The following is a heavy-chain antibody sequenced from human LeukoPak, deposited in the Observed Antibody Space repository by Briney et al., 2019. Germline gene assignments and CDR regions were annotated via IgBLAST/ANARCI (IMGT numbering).Heavy chain of an antibody. D-gene: IGHD3-10*01. V-gene: IGHV3-30*02. CDR1: GFTFSSYG. J-gene: IGHJ4*02. CDR3: AKDPYYGSGSYYNAYFDY. Sequence: PGRSLRLSCAASGFTFSSYGMHWVRQAPGKGLEWVAFIRYDGSNKYYADSVKGRFTISRDNSKNTLYLQMNSLRAEDTAVYYCAKDPYYGSGSYYNAYFDYWGQGTLVTVSS. CDR2: IRYDGSNK.